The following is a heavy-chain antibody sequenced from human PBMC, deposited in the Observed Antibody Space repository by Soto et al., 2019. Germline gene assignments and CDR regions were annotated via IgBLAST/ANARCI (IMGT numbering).Heavy chain of an antibody. CDR2: ISYDGSNK. Sequence: GGSLRLSCAASGFTFSSYAMHWVRQAPGKGLEWVAVISYDGSNKYYADSVKGRFTISRDNSKNTLYLQMNSLRAEDTAVYYCARGLRTFLEWLLYFQHWGQGTLVTVSS. CDR3: ARGLRTFLEWLLYFQH. CDR1: GFTFSSYA. D-gene: IGHD3-3*02. J-gene: IGHJ1*01. V-gene: IGHV3-30-3*01.